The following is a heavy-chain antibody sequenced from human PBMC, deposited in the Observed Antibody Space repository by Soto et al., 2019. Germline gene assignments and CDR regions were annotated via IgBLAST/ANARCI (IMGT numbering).Heavy chain of an antibody. J-gene: IGHJ6*02. V-gene: IGHV3-30*18. D-gene: IGHD3-3*01. CDR1: GLTFSSYG. Sequence: QVQLVESGGGVVQPGRSLRLSCAASGLTFSSYGMHWVRQAPSKGQEWVAVISYDGSNKYYADSVKGRFTISRDNSKNTLYLQMNSLRAEDTAVYYCAKDVLRFLEWLAFYGMDVWGQGTTVTVSS. CDR3: AKDVLRFLEWLAFYGMDV. CDR2: ISYDGSNK.